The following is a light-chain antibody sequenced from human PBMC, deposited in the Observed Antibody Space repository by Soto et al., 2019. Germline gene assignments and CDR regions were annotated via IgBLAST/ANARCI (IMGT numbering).Light chain of an antibody. J-gene: IGKJ2*01. V-gene: IGKV3-15*01. CDR3: QQYNDWPPYT. Sequence: EILMTQSPVTLSVSPGESATLSCRASQSVAYNLAWYQQKPGQAPRLLIYGASTRATDIPARFSGSGFGTAFTLTINSLQSADFAVYYCQQYNDWPPYTFGQGTKLHIK. CDR1: QSVAYN. CDR2: GAS.